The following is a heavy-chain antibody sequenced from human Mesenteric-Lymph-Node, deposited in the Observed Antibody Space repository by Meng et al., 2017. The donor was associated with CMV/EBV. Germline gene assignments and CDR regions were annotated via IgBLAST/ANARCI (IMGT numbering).Heavy chain of an antibody. Sequence: LSLTCAASGFTFDDYGMTWVRQIPGKGLEWVSRINSDGSGTIYADFVKGRFTMSRDNAKNSLYLEMNSLRADDTAVYYCASPFLGLSDFWGQGTLVTVSS. CDR3: ASPFLGLSDF. V-gene: IGHV3-20*04. CDR1: GFTFDDYG. CDR2: INSDGSGT. J-gene: IGHJ4*02. D-gene: IGHD3-16*01.